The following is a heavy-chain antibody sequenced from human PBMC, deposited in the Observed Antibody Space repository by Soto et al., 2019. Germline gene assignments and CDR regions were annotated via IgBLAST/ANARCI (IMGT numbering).Heavy chain of an antibody. CDR2: IRSKAYGGTT. Sequence: GGSLRLSCTASGFTFGDYAMSWFRQAPGKGLEWVGFIRSKAYGGTTEYAASVKGRLTISRDDSKSIAYLQMNSLKTEDTAVYYCTRDGVDIVATIAEINYYYYYYMDVWGKGTTVTVSS. CDR3: TRDGVDIVATIAEINYYYYYYMDV. D-gene: IGHD5-12*01. V-gene: IGHV3-49*03. J-gene: IGHJ6*03. CDR1: GFTFGDYA.